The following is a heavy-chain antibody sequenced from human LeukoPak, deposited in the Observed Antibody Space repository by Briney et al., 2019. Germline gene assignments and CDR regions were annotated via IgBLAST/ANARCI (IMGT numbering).Heavy chain of an antibody. V-gene: IGHV1-18*01. CDR2: ISAYNGNT. D-gene: IGHD2-15*01. Sequence: ASVKVSCKASGYTFTSYGIGWVRQAPGQGLEWMGWISAYNGNTNYAQKLQGRVTMTTDTSTSTAYMELRSLRSDDTAVYYCAAPAPHPRYCSGGSCYSGMDVWGQGTTVTVSS. J-gene: IGHJ6*02. CDR1: GYTFTSYG. CDR3: AAPAPHPRYCSGGSCYSGMDV.